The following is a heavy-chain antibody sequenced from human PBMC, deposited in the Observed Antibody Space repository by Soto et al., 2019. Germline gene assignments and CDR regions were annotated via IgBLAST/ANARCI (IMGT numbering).Heavy chain of an antibody. Sequence: SETLSLTCTVSGDSISDYYWTWIRQPAGKGLEWIGRIFPGGSTNYNPSLKSRVTMSVDTSRNQFSPKLSAVTAADTAFFYCERDQGVAAAINYWGQGTPVTVSS. V-gene: IGHV4-4*07. D-gene: IGHD6-13*01. CDR2: IFPGGST. J-gene: IGHJ4*02. CDR3: ERDQGVAAAINY. CDR1: GDSISDYY.